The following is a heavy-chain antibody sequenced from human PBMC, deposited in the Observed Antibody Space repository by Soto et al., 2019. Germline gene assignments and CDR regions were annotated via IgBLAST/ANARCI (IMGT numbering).Heavy chain of an antibody. CDR1: GASINSGGYY. CDR3: ARDRLANWFDP. CDR2: IYYSGST. J-gene: IGHJ5*02. D-gene: IGHD3-9*01. V-gene: IGHV4-61*08. Sequence: SETMSLTCTVSGASINSGGYYWSWIRQPPGKGLEWIGYIYYSGSTNYNPSLKSRVTISVDTSKNQFSLKLSSVTAADTAVYYCARDRLANWFDPWGQGTLVTVSS.